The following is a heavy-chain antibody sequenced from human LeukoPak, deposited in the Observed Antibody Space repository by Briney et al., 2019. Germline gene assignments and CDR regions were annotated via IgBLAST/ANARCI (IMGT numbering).Heavy chain of an antibody. Sequence: GESLKISCKGSGYRFTSYWIGWVRQMPGKGLEWMGIIYPGDSDTRYSPSFQGQFTISADKSISTAYLQWSSLKASDTAMYYCARYEYSSSSGNWFDPWGQGTLVTVSS. J-gene: IGHJ5*02. CDR2: IYPGDSDT. CDR3: ARYEYSSSSGNWFDP. V-gene: IGHV5-51*01. D-gene: IGHD6-6*01. CDR1: GYRFTSYW.